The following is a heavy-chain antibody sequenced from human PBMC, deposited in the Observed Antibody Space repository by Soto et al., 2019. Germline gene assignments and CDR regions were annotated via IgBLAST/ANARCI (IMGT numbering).Heavy chain of an antibody. D-gene: IGHD2-15*01. Sequence: QVQLVQSGAEVKEPGASVKVSCKASEYISTNLDINWVRQATGQGLEWMGWMNPNSDTGYAQKFQGRVTLTRDTSTSTVYMELRSLRFEDTAVYYCARFQQGLGFISWGQGTAVSVSS. J-gene: IGHJ5*01. CDR1: EYISTNLD. CDR2: MNPNSDT. CDR3: ARFQQGLGFIS. V-gene: IGHV1-8*01.